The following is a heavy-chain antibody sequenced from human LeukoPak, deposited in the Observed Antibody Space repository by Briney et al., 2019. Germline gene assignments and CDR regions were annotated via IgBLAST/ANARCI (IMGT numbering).Heavy chain of an antibody. V-gene: IGHV3-23*01. CDR1: GFTFSSYA. D-gene: IGHD2-15*01. CDR2: ISGSGGST. Sequence: GGSLRLSCGVSGFTFSSYAMSWVRQAPGKGLEWVSAISGSGGSTYYADSVKGRFTISRDNSKNTLYLQMNSLRAEDTAVYYCALLAYCSGGICYSTDFLGYVQHWGQGTLVTVSS. J-gene: IGHJ1*01. CDR3: ALLAYCSGGICYSTDFLGYVQH.